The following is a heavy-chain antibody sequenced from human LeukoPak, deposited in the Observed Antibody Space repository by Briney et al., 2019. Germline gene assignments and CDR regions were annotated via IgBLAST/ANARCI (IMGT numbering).Heavy chain of an antibody. V-gene: IGHV4-61*01. CDR3: AKNAGYSSSWIDY. CDR2: VYYSGST. Sequence: SETLSLTCTVSGGSVSSGSYYWRWLRQPPGTGLEWIGYVYYSGSTNYNPSLKSRVTISVDTSKNQFSLKLSSVTAADTAVYYCAKNAGYSSSWIDYWGQGTLVTVSS. J-gene: IGHJ4*02. CDR1: GGSVSSGSYY. D-gene: IGHD6-13*01.